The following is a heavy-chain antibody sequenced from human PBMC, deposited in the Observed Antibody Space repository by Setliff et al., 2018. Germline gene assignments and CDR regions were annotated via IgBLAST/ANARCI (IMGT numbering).Heavy chain of an antibody. Sequence: SWVRQAPGKGLEWVASIKQDGSEKYYVDSVKGRFTMSRDNAKNSLYLQMNSLRAEDTAVYYCARNWATAQHYYYGMDVWGQGTTVTVSS. CDR3: ARNWATAQHYYYGMDV. D-gene: IGHD2-21*02. V-gene: IGHV3-7*01. CDR2: IKQDGSEK. J-gene: IGHJ6*02.